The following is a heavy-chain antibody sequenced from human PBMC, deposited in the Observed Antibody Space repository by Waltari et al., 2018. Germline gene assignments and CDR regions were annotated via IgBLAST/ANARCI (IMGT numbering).Heavy chain of an antibody. D-gene: IGHD3-22*01. J-gene: IGHJ3*02. Sequence: QLQLQESGPGLVKPSETLSLTCTVSGGSISSSSYYWGWIRQPPGKGLEWIGSLYYSGSTYYNPSLKSRVTISVDTSKNQFSLKLSSVTAADTAVYYCAKYYDSSVGLLAFDIWGQGTMVTVSS. CDR2: LYYSGST. CDR1: GGSISSSSYY. CDR3: AKYYDSSVGLLAFDI. V-gene: IGHV4-39*01.